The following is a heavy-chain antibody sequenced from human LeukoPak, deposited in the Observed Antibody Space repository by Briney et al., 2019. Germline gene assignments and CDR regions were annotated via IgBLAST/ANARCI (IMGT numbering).Heavy chain of an antibody. V-gene: IGHV4-4*07. CDR1: GASISDYF. CDR2: IDTSWGP. D-gene: IGHD1-26*01. Sequence: SETLSPPCLVPGASISDYFWSWIRPPAGKGLEWIGRIDTSWGPNYKPSLKSRLTMSVDTSKRQSYLRLSSVTAEDTAVYYCARGGGASSPRPLDSWGQGTLVTVSS. J-gene: IGHJ4*02. CDR3: ARGGGASSPRPLDS.